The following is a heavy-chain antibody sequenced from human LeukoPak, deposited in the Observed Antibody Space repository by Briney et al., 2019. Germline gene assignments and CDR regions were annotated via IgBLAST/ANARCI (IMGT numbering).Heavy chain of an antibody. CDR3: ANGRYCSGDICLWVEFDY. V-gene: IGHV3-23*01. Sequence: PGGSLRLSCAASGFTFNSYAINWVRQAPGKGLEWVSGISGNGGSTHYADSVKGRFTISRDNSKNTVYLQMNSLRAEDTAVYLCANGRYCSGDICLWVEFDYWGQGTLVTVSS. J-gene: IGHJ4*02. CDR1: GFTFNSYA. CDR2: ISGNGGST. D-gene: IGHD2-15*01.